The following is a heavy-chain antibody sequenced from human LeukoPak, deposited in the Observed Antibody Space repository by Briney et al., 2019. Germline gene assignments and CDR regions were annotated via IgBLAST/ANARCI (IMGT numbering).Heavy chain of an antibody. D-gene: IGHD2-2*01. CDR3: AKIRSNLGYCSSTSCRGDAFDI. CDR2: XXXXXXXK. Sequence: GGSLRLSCAASGFTFSSYGMHWVRQXXGXXXXXXXXXXXXXXXKYYADSVKGRFTISRDNSKNTLYLQMNSLRAEDTAVYYCAKIRSNLGYCSSTSCRGDAFDIWGQGTMVTVSS. CDR1: GFTFSSYG. J-gene: IGHJ3*02. V-gene: IGHV3-30*02.